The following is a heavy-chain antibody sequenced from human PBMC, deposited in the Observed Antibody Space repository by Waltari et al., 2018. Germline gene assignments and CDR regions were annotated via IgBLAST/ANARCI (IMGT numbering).Heavy chain of an antibody. CDR3: ARLPGSGRFDV. D-gene: IGHD2-2*01. CDR2: TFYRSKWYS. J-gene: IGHJ5*02. CDR1: GDSVSSNSAT. Sequence: QVQLQESGPGLVKPSQTLSLTCAISGDSVSSNSATWNWYRQSPSRGLEWLGRTFYRSKWYSDYAQSVQDRITVTPDTSKNQFSLQLNSVTPDDMAVYYCARLPGSGRFDVWGPGVLVTVSS. V-gene: IGHV6-1*01.